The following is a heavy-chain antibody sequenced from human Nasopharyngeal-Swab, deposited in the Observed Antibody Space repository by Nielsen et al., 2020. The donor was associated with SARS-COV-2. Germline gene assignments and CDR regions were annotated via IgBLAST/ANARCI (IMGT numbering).Heavy chain of an antibody. V-gene: IGHV1-18*01. J-gene: IGHJ6*02. D-gene: IGHD5-18*01. CDR1: GYTFISYG. CDR3: ARAGYSYGSTHYYYYGMDV. Sequence: ASVKVFCKASGYTFISYGISWVRQAPGHGLEWMGWISAYNGNTNYAQKLQGRVTMTTDTSTSTAYMELRSLRSDDTAVYYCARAGYSYGSTHYYYYGMDVWGQGTTVTVSS. CDR2: ISAYNGNT.